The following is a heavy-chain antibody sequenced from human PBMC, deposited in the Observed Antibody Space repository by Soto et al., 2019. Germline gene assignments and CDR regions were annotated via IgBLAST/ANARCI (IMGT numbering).Heavy chain of an antibody. Sequence: NPSETLSLTCTVSGGSISSYYWSWIRQPPGKGLEWIGYIYYSGSTNYNPSLKSRVTISVDTSKNQFSLKLSSVTAADTAVYYCARGAVTTAWRYNWFDPWGQGTLVTVSS. CDR3: ARGAVTTAWRYNWFDP. J-gene: IGHJ5*02. V-gene: IGHV4-59*01. CDR1: GGSISSYY. CDR2: IYYSGST. D-gene: IGHD4-17*01.